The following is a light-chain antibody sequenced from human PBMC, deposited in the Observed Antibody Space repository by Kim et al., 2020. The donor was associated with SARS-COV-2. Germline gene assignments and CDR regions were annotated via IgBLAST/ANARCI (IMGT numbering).Light chain of an antibody. Sequence: PGQTHSIPFSRAEWWDQLICWYQQKPGQSPVLAIYQDDKRPSGIPERFSGSNSGNAATLTISGTQAMDESDYYCQAWDSSTVVFGTGTKVTVL. J-gene: IGLJ1*01. V-gene: IGLV3-1*01. CDR3: QAWDSSTVV. CDR2: QDD. CDR1: EWWDQL.